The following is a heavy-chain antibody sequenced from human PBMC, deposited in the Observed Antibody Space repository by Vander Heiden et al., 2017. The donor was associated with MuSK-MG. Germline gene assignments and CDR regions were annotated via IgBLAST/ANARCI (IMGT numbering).Heavy chain of an antibody. V-gene: IGHV4-39*01. Sequence: QLQLQESGPGLAKPSETLSLTCTVPGGSISRSSYYWGWIRQPPGKGLEWIGSIYYSGSTYYNPSIKRRVTIAVDTSKNQFSLKRSSVTAAETAVYYCARPRYYYDNSGYYAFDAFDIWGHGTMVAVYS. J-gene: IGHJ3*02. CDR1: GGSISRSSYY. CDR3: ARPRYYYDNSGYYAFDAFDI. D-gene: IGHD3-22*01. CDR2: IYYSGST.